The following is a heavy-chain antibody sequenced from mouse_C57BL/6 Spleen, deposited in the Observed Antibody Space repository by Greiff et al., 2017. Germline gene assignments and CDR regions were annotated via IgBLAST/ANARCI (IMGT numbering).Heavy chain of an antibody. V-gene: IGHV5-4*03. Sequence: EVKLLESGGGLVKPGGSLKLSCAASGFTFSSYAMPWVRQTPGQRLEWVATISDGGSYTNYPDNVKGRFTLSRDNATTTLYLQMSHLRSEDTDMYYCARAIRWLLGAMDYWGQGTTVTVSS. CDR2: ISDGGSYT. D-gene: IGHD2-3*01. J-gene: IGHJ4*01. CDR1: GFTFSSYA. CDR3: ARAIRWLLGAMDY.